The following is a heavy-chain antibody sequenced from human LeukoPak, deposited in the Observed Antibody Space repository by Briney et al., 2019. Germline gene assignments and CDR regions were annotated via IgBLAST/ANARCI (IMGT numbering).Heavy chain of an antibody. V-gene: IGHV3-9*01. CDR3: ARGGYYYGSGSYGFDY. D-gene: IGHD3-10*01. Sequence: PGGSLRLSCAASGFTFDDYAMHWVRQAPGKGLEWVSGISWNSGRIGYADSVKGRFTISRDNAKNTLYLQMNSLRAEDTAVYYCARGGYYYGSGSYGFDYWGQGTLVTVSS. CDR2: ISWNSGRI. CDR1: GFTFDDYA. J-gene: IGHJ4*02.